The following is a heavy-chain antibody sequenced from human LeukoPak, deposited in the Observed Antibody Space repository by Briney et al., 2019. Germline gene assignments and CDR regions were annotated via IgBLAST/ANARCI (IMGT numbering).Heavy chain of an antibody. Sequence: GGSMRLSCAASGFTFSRYWMRWVSQVQGKGREWGAVICYYGSITSYGDSVKGPFTISRDNSKSPLYLQMNSLRAEDTAVYYCARDHPVEIAAAGEGDYWGQGTLVTASS. D-gene: IGHD6-13*01. V-gene: IGHV3-33*07. J-gene: IGHJ4*02. CDR1: GFTFSRYW. CDR2: ICYYGSIT. CDR3: ARDHPVEIAAAGEGDY.